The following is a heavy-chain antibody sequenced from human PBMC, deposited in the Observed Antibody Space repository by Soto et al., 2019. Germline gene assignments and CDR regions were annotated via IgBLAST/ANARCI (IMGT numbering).Heavy chain of an antibody. CDR3: AREGYSSSWSSSDFDY. D-gene: IGHD6-13*01. CDR1: GYTFTSYS. J-gene: IGHJ4*02. V-gene: IGHV1-3*01. Sequence: ASVKVSCKASGYTFTSYSMHWVRQAPGQRLEWMGWINAGNGNTKYSQKFQGRVTITRDTSASTAYMELSSLRSEDTAVYYCAREGYSSSWSSSDFDYWGQGTLVTVSS. CDR2: INAGNGNT.